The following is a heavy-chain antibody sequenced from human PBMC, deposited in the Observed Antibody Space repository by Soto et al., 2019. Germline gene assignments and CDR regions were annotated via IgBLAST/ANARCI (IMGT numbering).Heavy chain of an antibody. CDR1: GFTFSNAW. J-gene: IGHJ6*02. CDR2: ISATDGIS. D-gene: IGHD3-9*01. V-gene: IGHV3-66*01. CDR3: ARDLKGYDILAGYSRQATGDV. Sequence: PGGSLRLSCAASGFTFSNAWMNWVRQAPGRGLEWVSAISATDGISYYADSVKGRFTISRDNSKNTLYLQMNSLRAEDTAVYYCARDLKGYDILAGYSRQATGDVWGQGTTVTVSS.